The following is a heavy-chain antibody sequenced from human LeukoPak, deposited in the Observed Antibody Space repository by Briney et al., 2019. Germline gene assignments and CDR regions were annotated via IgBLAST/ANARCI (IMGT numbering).Heavy chain of an antibody. V-gene: IGHV3-7*01. CDR3: ASHPGDYFFGYLQP. CDR2: IKPDGSAQ. Sequence: GGSLRLSCLASGFTFSNSWMTWVRQAPGRGLEWVANIKPDGSAQYYVDSVKGRFTISRDNAKNSLFLQINSLRAEDTAVYYCASHPGDYFFGYLQPWGQGTLVTVSS. J-gene: IGHJ5*02. D-gene: IGHD7-27*01. CDR1: GFTFSNSW.